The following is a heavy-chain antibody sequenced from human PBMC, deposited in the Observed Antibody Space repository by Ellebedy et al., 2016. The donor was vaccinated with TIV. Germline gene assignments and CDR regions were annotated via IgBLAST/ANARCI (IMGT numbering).Heavy chain of an antibody. V-gene: IGHV3-7*03. J-gene: IGHJ6*02. CDR1: GFIFSSNG. CDR2: IKQDGSEK. Sequence: GESLKISCAASGFIFSSNGMHWVRQAPGKGLEWVANIKQDGSEKYYVDSVKGRFTISRDNARNSLYLLMDSLRAEDTAVYYCAKDSVPRYHYGMDVWGQGTTVTVSS. CDR3: AKDSVPRYHYGMDV. D-gene: IGHD5/OR15-5a*01.